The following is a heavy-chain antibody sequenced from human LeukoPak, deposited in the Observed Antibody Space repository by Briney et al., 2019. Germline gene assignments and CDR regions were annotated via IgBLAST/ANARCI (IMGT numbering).Heavy chain of an antibody. V-gene: IGHV1-69*10. CDR1: GGTFSSYA. CDR3: ASGGSGYCSSTSCYSRYGMDV. Sequence: ASVKVSCKASGGTFSSYAISWVRQAPGQGLGWMGGIIPILGTANYAQKFQGRVTITADKSTSTAYMELGSLRSEDTAVYYCASGGSGYCSSTSCYSRYGMDVWGKGTTVTVSS. CDR2: IIPILGTA. D-gene: IGHD2-2*02. J-gene: IGHJ6*04.